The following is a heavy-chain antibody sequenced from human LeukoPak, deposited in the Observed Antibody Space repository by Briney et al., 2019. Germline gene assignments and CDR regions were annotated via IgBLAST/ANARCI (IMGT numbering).Heavy chain of an antibody. Sequence: PGGSLRLSCAASGFTFSSYAMSWVRQAPGKGLVWVSRINSDGSSTSYADSVKGRFTISRDNAKNTLYLQMNSLRAEDTAVYYCARETTVTPPYYYGMDVWGQGTTVTVSS. CDR1: GFTFSSYA. D-gene: IGHD4-17*01. CDR3: ARETTVTPPYYYGMDV. V-gene: IGHV3-74*01. J-gene: IGHJ6*02. CDR2: INSDGSST.